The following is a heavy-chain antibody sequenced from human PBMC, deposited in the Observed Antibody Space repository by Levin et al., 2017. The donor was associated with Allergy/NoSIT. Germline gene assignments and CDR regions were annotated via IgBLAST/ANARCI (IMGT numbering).Heavy chain of an antibody. V-gene: IGHV2-5*01. Sequence: SGPTLVKPTQTLTLTCTFSGFSLSTSGVGVGWIRQPPGKALEWLALIYWNDDKRYSPSLKTRLTITNDTSKNQVVLTMTDMDPVDTATYSCAHPTYYYESSDGWVYFDYWGQGTLDTVSS. CDR3: AHPTYYYESSDGWVYFDY. J-gene: IGHJ4*02. D-gene: IGHD3-22*01. CDR2: IYWNDDK. CDR1: GFSLSTSGVG.